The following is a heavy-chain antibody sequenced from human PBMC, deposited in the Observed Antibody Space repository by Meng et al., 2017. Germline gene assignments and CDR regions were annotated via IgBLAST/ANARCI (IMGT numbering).Heavy chain of an antibody. D-gene: IGHD3-16*01. CDR3: ATDHPFGPNAFDI. Sequence: ASVKVSCKVSGYTLTELSMHWVRQAPGKGLEWMGGFDPEDGETIYAQKFQGRVTMTEDTSTDTAYTELSSLRSEDTAVYYCATDHPFGPNAFDIWGQGTMVTVSS. V-gene: IGHV1-24*01. CDR1: GYTLTELS. J-gene: IGHJ3*02. CDR2: FDPEDGET.